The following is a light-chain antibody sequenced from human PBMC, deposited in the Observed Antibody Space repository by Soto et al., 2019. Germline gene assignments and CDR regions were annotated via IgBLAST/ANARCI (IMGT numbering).Light chain of an antibody. CDR2: GAS. CDR3: QQYNNWPPIT. J-gene: IGKJ5*01. CDR1: QSVNSK. Sequence: EVVMTQSPATLSVSPGERVSLSCRASQSVNSKLAWYQQKPGQAPRLLIYGASTRATGIPARFSGSGSGTEFTLTISSLQSEDFAVYFCQQYNNWPPITFGQGTRLEIK. V-gene: IGKV3-15*01.